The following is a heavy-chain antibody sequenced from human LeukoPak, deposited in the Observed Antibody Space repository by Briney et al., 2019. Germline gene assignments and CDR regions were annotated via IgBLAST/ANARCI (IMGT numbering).Heavy chain of an antibody. CDR3: ARDPDVAAAGTPFDY. V-gene: IGHV1-46*01. D-gene: IGHD6-13*01. J-gene: IGHJ4*02. CDR1: GYTFTSHY. CDR2: INPSGSST. Sequence: ASAKVSCKASGYTFTSHYMHWVRQAPGQGLEWMGLINPSGSSTLYAQKFQGRVTMTRDMSTTTDYMELSSLRSEDTAVYYCARDPDVAAAGTPFDYWGQGTLVTVSS.